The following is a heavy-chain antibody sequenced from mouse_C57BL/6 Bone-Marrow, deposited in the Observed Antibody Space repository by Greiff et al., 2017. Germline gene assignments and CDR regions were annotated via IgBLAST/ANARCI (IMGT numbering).Heavy chain of an antibody. Sequence: EVKLMESGGGLVKPGGSLKLSCAASGFTFSSYTMSWVRQTPEKRLEWVATISGGGGNTYYPDSVKGRFTIYRDNAKNTLYLQMSSLRSEGTVLDNSAKHDPIDYWVQGTTLTVSS. CDR3: AKHDPIDY. V-gene: IGHV5-9*01. CDR2: ISGGGGNT. J-gene: IGHJ2*01. CDR1: GFTFSSYT.